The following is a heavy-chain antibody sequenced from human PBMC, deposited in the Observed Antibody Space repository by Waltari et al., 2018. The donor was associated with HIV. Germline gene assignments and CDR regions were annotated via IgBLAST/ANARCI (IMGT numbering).Heavy chain of an antibody. J-gene: IGHJ6*01. D-gene: IGHD4-17*01. CDR1: GYTFTGYH. CDR3: ARVTTVTGDSYFYY. CDR2: INPNTGGT. Sequence: QVQLIQSGAEVRDPGASVKVSCKASGYTFTGYHLHWVRQAPGQGLEWMGRINPNTGGTNYAQKFQARVTMTRDISIGTAYMELTSLRPNDTAVYYCARVTTVTGDSYFYY. V-gene: IGHV1-2*06.